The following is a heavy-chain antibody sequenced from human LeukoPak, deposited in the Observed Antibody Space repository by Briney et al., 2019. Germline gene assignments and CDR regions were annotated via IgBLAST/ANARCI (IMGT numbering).Heavy chain of an antibody. D-gene: IGHD5-18*01. CDR1: GGSFSGYY. CDR2: IYYSGST. CDR3: ARVGGYSYGSNYYYYYMDV. V-gene: IGHV4-59*01. Sequence: PSETLSLTCAVYGGSFSGYYWSWIRQPPGKGLEWIGYIYYSGSTNYNPSLKSRVTISVDTSKNQFSLKLSSVTAADTAVYYCARVGGYSYGSNYYYYYMDVWGKGTTVTVSS. J-gene: IGHJ6*03.